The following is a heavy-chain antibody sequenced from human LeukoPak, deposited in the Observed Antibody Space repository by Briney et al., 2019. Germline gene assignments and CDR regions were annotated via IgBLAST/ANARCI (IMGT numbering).Heavy chain of an antibody. D-gene: IGHD3-16*01. Sequence: GGSLRLSCTASGIMFSGYWMSWVRQAPGKGLEWVANIKQHGTEKYYVDSVKGRFTISRDDAKKSVYLQTNSLRDEDTAVYYCASDGGPFDHWGQGILVTVAS. V-gene: IGHV3-7*01. CDR3: ASDGGPFDH. J-gene: IGHJ4*02. CDR2: IKQHGTEK. CDR1: GIMFSGYW.